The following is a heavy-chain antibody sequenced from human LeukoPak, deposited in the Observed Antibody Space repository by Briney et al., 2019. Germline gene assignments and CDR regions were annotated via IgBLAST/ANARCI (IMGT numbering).Heavy chain of an antibody. V-gene: IGHV4-59*01. CDR3: ARGVVITFGGAADY. D-gene: IGHD3-16*01. CDR1: GDSISSFY. Sequence: SETLSLTCTVSGDSISSFYWSWFRQPPGKGLEWIGYIYSSGSTNYNPSLKTRVTISVDTSKNQFSLKLSSVTAADTAVYYCARGVVITFGGAADYWGRGTLVTVSS. J-gene: IGHJ4*02. CDR2: IYSSGST.